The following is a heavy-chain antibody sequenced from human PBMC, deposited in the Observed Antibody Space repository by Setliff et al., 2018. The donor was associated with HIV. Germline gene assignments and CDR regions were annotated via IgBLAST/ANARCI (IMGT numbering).Heavy chain of an antibody. V-gene: IGHV4-39*01. Sequence: SETLSLTCNVSDGSISSSSYYWAWIRQPPGTGLEWIGTIYYVGNTYYRPSLKSRVTVSIDTSKNQFSLSLNSVTAADTAVYYCARQSGYTRGWDIFGLVAGSFDIWGQGTMVTVSS. CDR3: ARQSGYTRGWDIFGLVAGSFDI. CDR2: IYYVGNT. CDR1: DGSISSSSYY. D-gene: IGHD3-3*01. J-gene: IGHJ3*02.